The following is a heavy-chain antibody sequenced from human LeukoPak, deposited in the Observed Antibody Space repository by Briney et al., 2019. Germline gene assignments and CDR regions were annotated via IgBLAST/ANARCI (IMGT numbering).Heavy chain of an antibody. V-gene: IGHV3-23*01. CDR2: ITDSGGNT. Sequence: GGSLRLSCAASGFTFSTYAMSWVRQAPGKGLEWVSAITDSGGNTYYAAPVKGRFTISRDNSKNTLYLHMNSLRAEDTAVYYCARAGHCTNGICHTADFDYWGQGTLVTVSS. CDR1: GFTFSTYA. J-gene: IGHJ4*02. D-gene: IGHD2-8*01. CDR3: ARAGHCTNGICHTADFDY.